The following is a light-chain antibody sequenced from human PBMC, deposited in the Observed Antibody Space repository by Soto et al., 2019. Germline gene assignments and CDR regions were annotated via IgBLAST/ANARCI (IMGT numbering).Light chain of an antibody. Sequence: QSALTQPASVSGSPGQSITISCTGSGSDIGAYNYVSWYQQHPGKAPKLLIHGVTRRPSGVSSRFSASKSAYTASLTISGLQAEDEAAYFCLSYGKVFGTGTKVTVL. CDR3: LSYGKV. J-gene: IGLJ1*01. CDR1: GSDIGAYNY. CDR2: GVT. V-gene: IGLV2-14*01.